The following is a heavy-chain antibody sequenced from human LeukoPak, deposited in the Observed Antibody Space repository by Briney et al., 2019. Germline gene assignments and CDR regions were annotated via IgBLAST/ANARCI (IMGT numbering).Heavy chain of an antibody. CDR2: ISYDGSNK. Sequence: GGSLRLSCAASGFTFSSYAMHWVRQAPGKGLEWVAVISYDGSNKYYADSVKGRFTISRDNSKNTLYLQMNSLRAEDTAVYYCARSRPPITMVRGVIIPYFDYWGQGTLVTVSS. D-gene: IGHD3-10*01. J-gene: IGHJ4*02. CDR1: GFTFSSYA. CDR3: ARSRPPITMVRGVIIPYFDY. V-gene: IGHV3-30-3*01.